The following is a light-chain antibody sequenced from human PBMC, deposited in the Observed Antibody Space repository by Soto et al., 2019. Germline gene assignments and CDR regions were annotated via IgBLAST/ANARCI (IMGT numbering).Light chain of an antibody. CDR2: GAS. CDR3: QQYNNWPPIFT. J-gene: IGKJ3*01. Sequence: ETVMTQSSATLSVSPGERATLSCRASQSVSTNVAWYQQKPGQASRLLIYGASIRATGIPARFSGSGSGTEFTLTISSLQSEDFAVYYCQQYNNWPPIFTFGPGTKVDIK. CDR1: QSVSTN. V-gene: IGKV3-15*01.